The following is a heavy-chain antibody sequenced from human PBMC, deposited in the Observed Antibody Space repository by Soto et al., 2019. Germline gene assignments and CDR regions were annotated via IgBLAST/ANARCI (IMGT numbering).Heavy chain of an antibody. CDR1: GFTFSDYY. J-gene: IGHJ3*02. D-gene: IGHD3-3*01. V-gene: IGHV3-11*01. CDR3: ASTIFGDAFDI. CDR2: ISSSGSTI. Sequence: GGSLRLSCAASGFTFSDYYMSWIRQAPGKGLEWVSYISSSGSTIYYADSVKGRFTISRDNTKNSLYLEMNSLRAEDTAVYYCASTIFGDAFDIWGQGTMVTVSS.